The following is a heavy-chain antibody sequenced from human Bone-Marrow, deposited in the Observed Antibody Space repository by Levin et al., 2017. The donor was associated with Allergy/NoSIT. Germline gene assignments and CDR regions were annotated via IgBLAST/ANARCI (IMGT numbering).Heavy chain of an antibody. V-gene: IGHV4-34*01. J-gene: IGHJ4*02. CDR2: INHSGST. CDR3: ARVRLVVVPAARLGAGAGTRWPIDY. CDR1: GGSFSGYY. D-gene: IGHD2-2*01. Sequence: PSETLSLTCAVYGGSFSGYYWSWIRQPPGKGLEWIGEINHSGSTNYNPSLKSRVTISVDTSKNHFSLKLSSVTAADTAVYYCARVRLVVVPAARLGAGAGTRWPIDYWGQGTLVTVSS.